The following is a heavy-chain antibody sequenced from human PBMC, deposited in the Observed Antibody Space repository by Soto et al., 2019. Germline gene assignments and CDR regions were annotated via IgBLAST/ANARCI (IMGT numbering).Heavy chain of an antibody. CDR3: ARSLLTSSWYAGS. CDR1: GGSISSSGYY. CDR2: IYHSGTT. Sequence: SETLSLTCTVSGGSISSSGYYWGWFRQSPGKGLEWIGSIYHSGTTYYNPSLKSRVTISLDTSKNQFSLKLSSVTAADTAVYYCARSLLTSSWYAGSWGQGTQVTVSS. J-gene: IGHJ5*02. V-gene: IGHV4-39*07. D-gene: IGHD6-13*01.